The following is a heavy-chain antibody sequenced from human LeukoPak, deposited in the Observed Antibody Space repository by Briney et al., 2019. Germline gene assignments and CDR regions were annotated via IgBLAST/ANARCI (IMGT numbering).Heavy chain of an antibody. CDR1: GGSISRYY. CDR2: IYYSGST. V-gene: IGHV4-59*01. Sequence: SETLSLTCTVSGGSISRYYWSWIRQPPGKGLEWIGYIYYSGSTNYNPSLKSRVTISVDTSKNQFSLKLSSVTAADTAVYYCAREKVFHYFDYWGQETLVTVSS. J-gene: IGHJ4*02. CDR3: AREKVFHYFDY.